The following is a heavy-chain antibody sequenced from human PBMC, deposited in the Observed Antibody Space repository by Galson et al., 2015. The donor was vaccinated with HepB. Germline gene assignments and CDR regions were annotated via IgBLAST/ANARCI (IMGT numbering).Heavy chain of an antibody. CDR3: ATARDDFWSGYWFDS. D-gene: IGHD3-3*01. CDR2: ITGPGGGT. CDR1: GFTFSRYA. V-gene: IGHV3-23*01. Sequence: LRLSCAASGFTFSRYAMNWVRQAPGRGLEWISSITGPGGGTYSADSVKGRFTISRDNSRNTLFLPIDSLRAEDTAVYYCATARDDFWSGYWFDSWGQGTLVTVSS. J-gene: IGHJ5*01.